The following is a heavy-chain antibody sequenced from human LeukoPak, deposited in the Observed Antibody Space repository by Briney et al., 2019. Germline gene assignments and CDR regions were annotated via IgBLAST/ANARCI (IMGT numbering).Heavy chain of an antibody. Sequence: PGGSLRLSCAASGYTFSSYSMNWVRQAPGKGLEWVSYISSSSSTIYYADSVKGRFTSSRDNAKNSLYLQMNSLRAEDTAAYYCARDQVPYSGSSQYYFDYWGQGTLVTVSS. CDR2: ISSSSSTI. CDR3: ARDQVPYSGSSQYYFDY. CDR1: GYTFSSYS. V-gene: IGHV3-48*01. J-gene: IGHJ4*02. D-gene: IGHD1-26*01.